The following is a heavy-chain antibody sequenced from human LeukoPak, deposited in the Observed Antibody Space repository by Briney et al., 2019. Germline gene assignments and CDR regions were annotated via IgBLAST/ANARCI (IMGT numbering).Heavy chain of an antibody. Sequence: SVKVSCKASGGTFSSYAISWVRQAPGQGLEWMGGIIPIFGTANYAQKLQGRVTITADKSTSTAYMELSSLRSEDTAVYYCARDSRYYGSGSTNYYYYYMDVWGKGTTVTVSS. J-gene: IGHJ6*03. CDR3: ARDSRYYGSGSTNYYYYYMDV. V-gene: IGHV1-69*06. D-gene: IGHD3-10*01. CDR1: GGTFSSYA. CDR2: IIPIFGTA.